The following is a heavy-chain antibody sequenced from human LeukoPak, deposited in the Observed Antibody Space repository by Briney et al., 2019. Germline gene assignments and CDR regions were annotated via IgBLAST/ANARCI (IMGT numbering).Heavy chain of an antibody. D-gene: IGHD6-13*01. Sequence: SETLSLTCAVSGGSISSPNWWSWVRQPPGKGLEWIGEIYHSGSTNYNPSLKSRVTISIDKSKNQFSLKLSSVTAADTAVYYCAREYRSSWYLNWFDPWGQGTLVTVSS. V-gene: IGHV4-4*02. CDR3: AREYRSSWYLNWFDP. CDR1: GGSISSPNW. J-gene: IGHJ5*02. CDR2: IYHSGST.